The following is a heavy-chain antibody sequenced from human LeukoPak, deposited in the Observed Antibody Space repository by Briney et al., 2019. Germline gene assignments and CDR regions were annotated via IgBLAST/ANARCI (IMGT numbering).Heavy chain of an antibody. V-gene: IGHV3-23*01. CDR3: AKGVGSSSWFDAFDI. J-gene: IGHJ3*02. D-gene: IGHD6-13*01. CDR2: ISGSGGST. Sequence: GGSLRLSCAASGFTFSSYAMSWVRQAPGKGLEWVSAISGSGGSTYYADSVKGRFTISRDNSENTLYLQMNSLRAEDTAVYYCAKGVGSSSWFDAFDIWGQGTMVTVSS. CDR1: GFTFSSYA.